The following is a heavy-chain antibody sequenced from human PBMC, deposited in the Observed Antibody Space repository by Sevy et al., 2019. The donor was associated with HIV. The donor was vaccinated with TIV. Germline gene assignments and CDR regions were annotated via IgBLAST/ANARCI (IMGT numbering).Heavy chain of an antibody. V-gene: IGHV3-30-3*01. J-gene: IGHJ3*02. CDR3: ARFQSITMVRGVILTVDAFDI. D-gene: IGHD3-10*01. CDR2: ISYAGSNK. Sequence: GGSLRLSCAASGFTFSSYAMHWVRQAPGKGLEWVAVISYAGSNKYYADSVKGRFTISRDNSKNTLYLQMNSLRAEDTAVYYCARFQSITMVRGVILTVDAFDIWGQGTMVTVSS. CDR1: GFTFSSYA.